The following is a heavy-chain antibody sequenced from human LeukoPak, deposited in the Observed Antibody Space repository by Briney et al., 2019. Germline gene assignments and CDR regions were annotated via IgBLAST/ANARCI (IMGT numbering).Heavy chain of an antibody. J-gene: IGHJ4*02. V-gene: IGHV4-30-2*01. CDR2: IYHTGST. CDR1: GGSISSGGYY. Sequence: SETLSLTCTVSGGSISSGGYYWRWIRQPPGKGLEWIGYIYHTGSTNYSPSLKSRVTISVDRSKNQFSLKLSSVTAADTAVYYCARGSNYDNYFDYWGQGTLVTVSS. CDR3: ARGSNYDNYFDY. D-gene: IGHD4-11*01.